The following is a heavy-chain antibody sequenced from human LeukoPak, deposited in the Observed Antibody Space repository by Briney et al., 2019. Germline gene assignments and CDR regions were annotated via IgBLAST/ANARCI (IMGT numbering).Heavy chain of an antibody. CDR3: ARDNLSAWNYYYYMDV. J-gene: IGHJ6*03. D-gene: IGHD2-2*01. Sequence: GGSLRLSCAASGFTFSSYSMNWVRQAPGKGLEWVSSISSSSSYIYFADSVKGRFTISRDNAKNSLYLQMNSLRAEDTAVYYCARDNLSAWNYYYYMDVWGKGTTVTVSS. CDR2: ISSSSSYI. CDR1: GFTFSSYS. V-gene: IGHV3-21*01.